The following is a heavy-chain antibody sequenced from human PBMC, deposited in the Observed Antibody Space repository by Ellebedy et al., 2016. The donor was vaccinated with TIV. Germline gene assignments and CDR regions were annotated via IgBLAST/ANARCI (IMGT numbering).Heavy chain of an antibody. Sequence: ASVKVSXKASGYTFTGYYMHWVRQAPGQGLEWMGIINPSGGSTSYAQKFQGRVTMTRDTSTSTVYMELSSLRSEDTAVYYCALARGYCSGGSCYSQPPFDYWGQGTLVTVSS. CDR1: GYTFTGYY. V-gene: IGHV1-46*01. CDR2: INPSGGST. D-gene: IGHD2-15*01. CDR3: ALARGYCSGGSCYSQPPFDY. J-gene: IGHJ4*02.